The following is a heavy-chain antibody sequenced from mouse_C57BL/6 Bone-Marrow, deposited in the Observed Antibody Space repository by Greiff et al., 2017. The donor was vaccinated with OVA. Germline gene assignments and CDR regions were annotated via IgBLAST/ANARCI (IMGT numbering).Heavy chain of an antibody. CDR3: ARVRTYDGYPFAY. CDR2: IYPRDGST. D-gene: IGHD2-3*01. V-gene: IGHV1-85*01. CDR1: GYTFTSYD. J-gene: IGHJ3*01. Sequence: QVQLKESGPELVKPGASVKLSCKASGYTFTSYDINWVKQRPGQGLEWIGWIYPRDGSTKYNEKFKGQATLTVDTSSSTAYMELHSLTSEDSAVYFCARVRTYDGYPFAYWGQGTLVTVSA.